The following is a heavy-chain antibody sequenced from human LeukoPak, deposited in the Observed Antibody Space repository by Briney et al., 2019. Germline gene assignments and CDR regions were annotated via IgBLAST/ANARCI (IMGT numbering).Heavy chain of an antibody. V-gene: IGHV4-59*08. Sequence: SETLSLTCTVSGGSISRYYWTWIRQPPGKGLEWIGYIYYNGNTNYNPSLRGRVTISLDTSKNQFSLNLSSVTAADTAVYYCARLDYGGYGWFDPWGQGTLVTVSS. CDR1: GGSISRYY. CDR2: IYYNGNT. J-gene: IGHJ5*02. CDR3: ARLDYGGYGWFDP. D-gene: IGHD4-17*01.